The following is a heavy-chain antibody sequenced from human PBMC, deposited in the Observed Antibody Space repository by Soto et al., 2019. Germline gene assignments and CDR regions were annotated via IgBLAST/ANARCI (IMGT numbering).Heavy chain of an antibody. CDR2: IYYSGST. CDR1: GGSISSSSYY. CDR3: ARHAGIPVGAVADYYYYGMDV. V-gene: IGHV4-39*01. D-gene: IGHD6-19*01. J-gene: IGHJ6*02. Sequence: ASETLSLTCTVSGGSISSSSYYWGWIRQPPGKGLEWIGSIYYSGSTYYNPSLKSRVTISVDTSKNQFSLKLSSVTAADTAVYYCARHAGIPVGAVADYYYYGMDVWGQGTTVTVSS.